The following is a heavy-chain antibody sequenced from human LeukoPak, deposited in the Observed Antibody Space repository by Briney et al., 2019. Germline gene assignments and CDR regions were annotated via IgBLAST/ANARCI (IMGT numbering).Heavy chain of an antibody. Sequence: GGSLRLSCAASGFTFSDHYMDWVRQAPGKGLEWVANIKQDGSQKYYVDSVRGRFTISRDNAKNSLYLQMNSLRAEDTAVYYCATSRRGDYGDYAYYWGQGTLVTVSS. CDR2: IKQDGSQK. CDR1: GFTFSDHY. CDR3: ATSRRGDYGDYAYY. J-gene: IGHJ4*02. V-gene: IGHV3-7*01. D-gene: IGHD4-17*01.